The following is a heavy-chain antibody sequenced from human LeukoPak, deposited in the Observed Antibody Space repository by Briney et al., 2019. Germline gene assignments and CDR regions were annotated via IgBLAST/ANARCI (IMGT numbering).Heavy chain of an antibody. CDR1: GGSVSGYS. CDR3: ARANEERFLEWIGRTVAYWFDP. CDR2: INRSGST. D-gene: IGHD3-3*01. J-gene: IGHJ5*02. Sequence: PSETLSLTCAVYGGSVSGYSWSWIRHPPGKGLEWIGEINRSGSTNYNPSLKTRVTTSVDTSKNRFSLKLTSVTAADTAVYYRARANEERFLEWIGRTVAYWFDPWGQGALVTVSS. V-gene: IGHV4-34*01.